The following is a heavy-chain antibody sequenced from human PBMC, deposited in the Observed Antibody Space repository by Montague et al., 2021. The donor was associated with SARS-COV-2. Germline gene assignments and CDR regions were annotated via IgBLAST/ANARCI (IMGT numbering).Heavy chain of an antibody. D-gene: IGHD2-15*01. CDR1: GGSVSSRSHF. Sequence: TLSLTCTVSGGSVSSRSHFWSWIRQPAGKGLEWIGHIYATGSAKYNPSLESRVTISVDTSNNQFSLRPNSVTAADTAVYYCTRVVVVVPASPAPTLFDPWGRGILVTVSS. CDR3: TRVVVVVPASPAPTLFDP. CDR2: IYATGSA. J-gene: IGHJ5*02. V-gene: IGHV4-61*09.